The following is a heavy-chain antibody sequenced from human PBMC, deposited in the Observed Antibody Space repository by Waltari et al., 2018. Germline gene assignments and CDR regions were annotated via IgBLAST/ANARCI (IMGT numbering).Heavy chain of an antibody. Sequence: EVQRVESGGGLVQPGGSLRLSGAASGFSFRSYGMHWVRQAPGKGRVWVSRVNTDGSNTNYADSVKGRFTISRDNAKNTLFLQMNSLRAEDTAVYYCAREFGVLDYYYGMDVWGQGTTVTVSS. CDR2: VNTDGSNT. D-gene: IGHD5-12*01. CDR3: AREFGVLDYYYGMDV. J-gene: IGHJ6*02. V-gene: IGHV3-74*01. CDR1: GFSFRSYG.